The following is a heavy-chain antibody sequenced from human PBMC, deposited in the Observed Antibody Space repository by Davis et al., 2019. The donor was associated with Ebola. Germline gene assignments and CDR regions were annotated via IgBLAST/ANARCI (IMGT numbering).Heavy chain of an antibody. Sequence: PGGSLRLSCAASGFTFSSYSMNWVRQAPGKGLEWVSSISSSSSYIYYADSVKGRFTISRDNAKNSLYLQMNSLRAEDTAVYYCARLATHKRHMDVWGKGTTVTVSS. J-gene: IGHJ6*03. CDR2: ISSSSSYI. CDR1: GFTFSSYS. V-gene: IGHV3-21*01. CDR3: ARLATHKRHMDV. D-gene: IGHD6-25*01.